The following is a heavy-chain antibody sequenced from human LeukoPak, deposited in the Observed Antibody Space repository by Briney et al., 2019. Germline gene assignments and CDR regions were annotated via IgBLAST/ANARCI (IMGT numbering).Heavy chain of an antibody. CDR2: INWNGGST. Sequence: GGSLRLSCAASGFTFDDYGMSWVRQAPGKGLEWVAGINWNGGSTGYADSVEGRFTISSDNAKNTLYLQMNSLRAEDTALYHCARNYGGNSYDAFDIWGQGTMVTVSS. D-gene: IGHD4-23*01. CDR1: GFTFDDYG. CDR3: ARNYGGNSYDAFDI. V-gene: IGHV3-20*01. J-gene: IGHJ3*02.